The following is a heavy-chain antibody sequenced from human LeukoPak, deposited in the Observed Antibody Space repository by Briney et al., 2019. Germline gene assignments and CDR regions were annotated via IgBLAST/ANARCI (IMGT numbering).Heavy chain of an antibody. D-gene: IGHD2-2*01. CDR1: GYSFTSYW. V-gene: IGHV5-10-1*01. CDR3: ARRCSSSSCPFEY. J-gene: IGHJ4*02. CDR2: IDPSDSYT. Sequence: HGEPLKISCKGSGYSFTSYWISWVRQMPGKGLEWMGRIDPSDSYTNYSPSFQGHVTISADKSISTAYLQWSSLKASDTAMYYCARRCSSSSCPFEYWGQGTLVTVSS.